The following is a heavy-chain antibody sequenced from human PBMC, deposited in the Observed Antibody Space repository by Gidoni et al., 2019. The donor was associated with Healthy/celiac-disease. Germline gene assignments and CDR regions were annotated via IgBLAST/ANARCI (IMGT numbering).Heavy chain of an antibody. D-gene: IGHD6-13*01. CDR2: SSSSGSTI. Sequence: QVQLVESGGGLVKPGGSLRPSRAASGFTFRDYYTSWIRPAPGKGLEGVSYSSSSGSTIYYADSVKGRFTISRDNAKNSLYLQMNSLRAEDTAVYYCARDSGQSPAAGTGAYAFDIWGQGTMVTVSS. V-gene: IGHV3-11*01. CDR3: ARDSGQSPAAGTGAYAFDI. CDR1: GFTFRDYY. J-gene: IGHJ3*02.